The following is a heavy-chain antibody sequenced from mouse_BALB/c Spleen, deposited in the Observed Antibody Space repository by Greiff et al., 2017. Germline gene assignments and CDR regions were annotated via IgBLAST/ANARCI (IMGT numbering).Heavy chain of an antibody. CDR2: ISDGGSYT. V-gene: IGHV5-4*02. CDR3: ARAYGNYVEAMDY. CDR1: GFTFSDYY. D-gene: IGHD2-1*01. J-gene: IGHJ4*01. Sequence: EVHLVESGGGLVKPGGSLKLSCAASGFTFSDYYMYWVRQTPEKRLEWVATISDGGSYTYYPDSVKGRFTISRDNAKNNLYLQMSSLKSEDTAMYYCARAYGNYVEAMDYWGQGTSVTVSS.